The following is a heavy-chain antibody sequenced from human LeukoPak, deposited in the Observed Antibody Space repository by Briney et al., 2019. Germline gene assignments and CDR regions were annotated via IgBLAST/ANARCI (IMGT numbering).Heavy chain of an antibody. J-gene: IGHJ4*02. D-gene: IGHD4-11*01. V-gene: IGHV1-69*13. CDR2: IIPIFGTA. Sequence: GASVKVSCKASVGTFSSYAISWVRQAPGQGLEWMGGIIPIFGTANYAQKFQGRVTITADESTSTAYMELSSLRSEDTAVYYCARGDDYSTIDYWGQGTLVTVSS. CDR1: VGTFSSYA. CDR3: ARGDDYSTIDY.